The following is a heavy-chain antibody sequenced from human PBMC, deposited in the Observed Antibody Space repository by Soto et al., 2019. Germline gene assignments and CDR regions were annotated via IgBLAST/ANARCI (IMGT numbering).Heavy chain of an antibody. CDR3: ATDMSRSGYSDGLDN. CDR1: GGSISSYY. CDR2: IYYSGST. D-gene: IGHD3-3*01. Sequence: SETLSLTCTVSGGSISSYYWSWIRQAPGKGLEWIGYIYYSGSTNYNPSLKSRVTIPVETSKNQFPLKLTPVPTPASAVYYCATDMSRSGYSDGLDNWGQGTMVTV. V-gene: IGHV4-59*01. J-gene: IGHJ3*02.